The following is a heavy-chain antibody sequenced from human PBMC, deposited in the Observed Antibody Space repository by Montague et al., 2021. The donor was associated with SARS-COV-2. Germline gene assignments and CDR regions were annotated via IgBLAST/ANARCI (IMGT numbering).Heavy chain of an antibody. Sequence: SQCLSLTCTVSGGSISSYYWSWIRQPPGKGLEWIGYIYYSGSTNYNPSLKSRVTISVDTSKNQFSLKLSSVTAADTAVYYCARDLGDYWGQGTLVTVSS. CDR2: IYYSGST. CDR1: GGSISSYY. J-gene: IGHJ4*02. V-gene: IGHV4-59*13. CDR3: ARDLGDY.